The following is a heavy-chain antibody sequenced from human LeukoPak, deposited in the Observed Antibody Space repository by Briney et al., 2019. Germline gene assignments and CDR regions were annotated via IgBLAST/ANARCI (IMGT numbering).Heavy chain of an antibody. CDR1: GGSISSYY. Sequence: SETLSLTCTVSGGSISSYYWSWIRQPPGKGLEWIGYIYYSGSTNYNPSLKSRVTISVDTSKNQFSLKLSSVTAADTAVYYCARTQILGDYDILTGYYSRPYYFDYWGQGTLVTVSS. V-gene: IGHV4-59*01. CDR3: ARTQILGDYDILTGYYSRPYYFDY. J-gene: IGHJ4*02. D-gene: IGHD3-9*01. CDR2: IYYSGST.